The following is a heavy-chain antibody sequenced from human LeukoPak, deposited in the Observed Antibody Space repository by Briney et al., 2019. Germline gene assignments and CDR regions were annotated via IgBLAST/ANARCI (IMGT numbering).Heavy chain of an antibody. J-gene: IGHJ4*02. CDR3: AREGRAAAGIGGFDY. V-gene: IGHV1-69*04. CDR2: IIPILGIA. Sequence: SVKVSCKASGGTFSSYAISWVRQALGQGLEWMGRIIPILGIANYAQKFQGRVTITADKSTSTAYMELSSLRSEDTAVYYCAREGRAAAGIGGFDYWGQGTLVTVSS. CDR1: GGTFSSYA. D-gene: IGHD6-13*01.